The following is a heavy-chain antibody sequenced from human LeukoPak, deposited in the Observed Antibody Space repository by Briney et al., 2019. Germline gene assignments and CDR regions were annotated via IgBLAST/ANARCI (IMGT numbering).Heavy chain of an antibody. CDR2: INPVGGVT. CDR3: ARLWSYYDNSGFFEDY. V-gene: IGHV1-46*01. Sequence: GASVKVSCEASGYIFTNYYLYWVRQAPGQGLEWMGVINPVGGVTTYAQRFQGRVTMTRDTSTSTFDMELSSLKSEDTAVYYCARLWSYYDNSGFFEDYWGQGTLVTVSS. J-gene: IGHJ4*02. CDR1: GYIFTNYY. D-gene: IGHD3-22*01.